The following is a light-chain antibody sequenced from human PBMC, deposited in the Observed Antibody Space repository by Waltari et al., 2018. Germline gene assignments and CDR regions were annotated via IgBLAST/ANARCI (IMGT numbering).Light chain of an antibody. V-gene: IGKV3-15*01. Sequence: EIVMTQSPATLSVSPGERATLSCRASQSVTSNLAWYQQKPGQAPRLLIFGASTRAAEIPARFSGSGSGAEFTLTISSLQSEDFAVYYCLQYNDWPPWAFGQGTKVEI. J-gene: IGKJ1*01. CDR3: LQYNDWPPWA. CDR1: QSVTSN. CDR2: GAS.